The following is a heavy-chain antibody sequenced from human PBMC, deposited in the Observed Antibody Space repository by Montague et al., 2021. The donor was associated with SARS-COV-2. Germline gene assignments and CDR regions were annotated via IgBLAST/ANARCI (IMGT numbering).Heavy chain of an antibody. D-gene: IGHD6-19*01. CDR1: GFTFSSCS. V-gene: IGHV4-59*08. CDR3: ARGWAFDP. Sequence: LRLSCAASGFTFSSCSMNWVRQAPGKRPEWIGYVYYNGDTKYNPSLQSRVTISIDTSENQFSLRLNSVTAADTAVYFCARGWAFDPWGQGRLVTVSS. CDR2: VYYNGDT. J-gene: IGHJ3*01.